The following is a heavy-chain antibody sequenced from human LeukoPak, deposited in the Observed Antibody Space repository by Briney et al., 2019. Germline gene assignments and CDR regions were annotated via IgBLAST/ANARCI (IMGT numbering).Heavy chain of an antibody. CDR2: INHSGST. J-gene: IGHJ4*02. Sequence: PSETLSLTCAVYGGSFSGYYWSWIRQPPGKGLEWIGEINHSGSTNYNPSLKSRVTISVGTSKNQFSLKLSSVTAADTAVYYCARGLLSYYDSSGYYYLDYWGQGTLVTVSS. V-gene: IGHV4-34*01. CDR1: GGSFSGYY. D-gene: IGHD3-22*01. CDR3: ARGLLSYYDSSGYYYLDY.